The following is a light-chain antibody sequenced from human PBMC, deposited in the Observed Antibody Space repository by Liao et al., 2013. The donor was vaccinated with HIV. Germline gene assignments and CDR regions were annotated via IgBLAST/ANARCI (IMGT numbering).Light chain of an antibody. CDR3: QAWDSSTWV. J-gene: IGLJ3*02. Sequence: SYELTQPPSVSVSPGQTATITCSGDKLGDKFVSWYHQRPGQSPVLVIYQDSKRPSGIPERFSGSNSGNTATLTISGTQAMDEADYYCQAWDSSTWVFGGGTKLTVL. CDR2: QDS. V-gene: IGLV3-1*01. CDR1: KLGDKF.